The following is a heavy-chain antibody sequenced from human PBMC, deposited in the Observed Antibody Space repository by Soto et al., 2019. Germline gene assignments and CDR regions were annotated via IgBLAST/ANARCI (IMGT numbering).Heavy chain of an antibody. J-gene: IGHJ6*02. D-gene: IGHD6-19*01. CDR2: ISYDGNNR. V-gene: IGHV3-30*03. CDR3: ARVMVGLVAGLSMDV. CDR1: GFTFSSDA. Sequence: GGSLRLCCAVSGFTFSSDAMHWVRQAPGKGLEWVAVISYDGNNRHYADSVKGRFIISRDNSKNTLYLQVNSLRIEDTAMYYCARVMVGLVAGLSMDVWGQGTTVTVSS.